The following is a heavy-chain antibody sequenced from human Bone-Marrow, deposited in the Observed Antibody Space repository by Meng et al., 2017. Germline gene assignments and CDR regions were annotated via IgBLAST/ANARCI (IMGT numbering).Heavy chain of an antibody. V-gene: IGHV4-34*01. D-gene: IGHD4-11*01. CDR3: ARGPTTMAHDFDY. J-gene: IGHJ4*02. Sequence: QVQLQAWCSGLLKPSETLSLTCVVSGGSFSDYYWSWIRQPPGKGLEWIGEINHSGSTNYNPSLESRATISVDTSQNNLSLKLSSVTAADSAVYYCARGPTTMAHDFDYWGQGTLVTVSS. CDR2: INHSGST. CDR1: GGSFSDYY.